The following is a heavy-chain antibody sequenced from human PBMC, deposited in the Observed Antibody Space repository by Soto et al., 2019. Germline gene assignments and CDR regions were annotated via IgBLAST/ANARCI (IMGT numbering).Heavy chain of an antibody. D-gene: IGHD3-9*01. CDR1: GFTFSSYS. V-gene: IGHV3-48*01. CDR3: ARSVRYPPRFDY. CDR2: ISSSSSTI. J-gene: IGHJ4*02. Sequence: EVQLVESGGGLVQPGGSLRLSCAASGFTFSSYSMNWVRQAPGMGLEWVSYISSSSSTIYYADTVKGRFTTSRDNAKNSMDLPRNSLRAEDAAVYYGARSVRYPPRFDYWGQGTLVTVSS.